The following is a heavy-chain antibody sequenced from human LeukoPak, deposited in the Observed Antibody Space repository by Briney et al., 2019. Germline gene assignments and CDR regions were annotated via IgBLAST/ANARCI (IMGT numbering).Heavy chain of an antibody. J-gene: IGHJ4*02. V-gene: IGHV3-21*01. CDR1: GFTFSSYS. CDR2: ISSSSYI. D-gene: IGHD2-21*02. CDR3: ASDLAYCGGDCYLDSN. Sequence: GGSLRLSCAASGFTFSSYSMNWVRQAPGKGLEWVSSISSSSYIYYADSVKGRFTISRDNAKNSLYLQMNSLRAEDTAVYYCASDLAYCGGDCYLDSNRGQGTLVTVSS.